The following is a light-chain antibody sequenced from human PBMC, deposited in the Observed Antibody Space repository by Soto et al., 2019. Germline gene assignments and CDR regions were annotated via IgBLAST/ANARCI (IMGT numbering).Light chain of an antibody. V-gene: IGKV3-20*01. J-gene: IGKJ4*01. CDR1: QTIGRAY. Sequence: EIVLTQSPGTLSLSPGETATLSCRASQTIGRAYLAWYQQKPGQAPRLLLFGSSSRATGIPDRFSGRGSGADFTLTISRLVPEDFAVYYCQQYASSPLLTFGGGTKVEIK. CDR3: QQYASSPLLT. CDR2: GSS.